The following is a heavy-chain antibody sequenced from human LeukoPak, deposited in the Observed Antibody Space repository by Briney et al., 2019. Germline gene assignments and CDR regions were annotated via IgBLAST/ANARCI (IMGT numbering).Heavy chain of an antibody. CDR2: ISGSGGST. V-gene: IGHV3-23*01. CDR3: GGGSSFPYYYYMDV. D-gene: IGHD6-6*01. Sequence: GGSLRLSCAASGFTFSSYAMSWVRQAPGKGLEWVSAISGSGGSTYYADSVKGRFTISRDNSKNTLYLQMNSLRAEDTAVYYCGGGSSFPYYYYMDVWGKGTTVTVSS. CDR1: GFTFSSYA. J-gene: IGHJ6*03.